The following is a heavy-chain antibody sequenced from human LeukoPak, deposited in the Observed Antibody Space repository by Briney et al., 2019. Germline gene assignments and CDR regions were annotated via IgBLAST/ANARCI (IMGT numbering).Heavy chain of an antibody. CDR1: GFTFDDYA. Sequence: GGSLRLSCAASGFTFDDYAMHWVRQAPGKGLEWVSGISWNSGSIGYADSVKGRFTISRDNAKNSLYLQMNSLRAEDTALYYCSKDSPRGYYDILTGYFDYWGQGTLVTVSS. J-gene: IGHJ4*02. CDR2: ISWNSGSI. D-gene: IGHD3-9*01. CDR3: SKDSPRGYYDILTGYFDY. V-gene: IGHV3-9*01.